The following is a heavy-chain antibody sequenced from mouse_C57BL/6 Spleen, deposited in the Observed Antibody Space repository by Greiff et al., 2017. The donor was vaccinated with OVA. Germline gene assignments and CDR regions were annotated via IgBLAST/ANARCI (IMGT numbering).Heavy chain of an antibody. D-gene: IGHD2-3*01. Sequence: VKLVESGPGLVAPSQSLSITCTVSGFSLTSYGVHWVRQPPGKGLEWLVVIWSDGSTTYNSALKSRLSISKDNSKSQVFLKMNSLQTDDTAMYYCARRDGYYDGAMDYWGQGTSVTVSS. CDR1: GFSLTSYG. CDR2: IWSDGST. CDR3: ARRDGYYDGAMDY. V-gene: IGHV2-6*03. J-gene: IGHJ4*01.